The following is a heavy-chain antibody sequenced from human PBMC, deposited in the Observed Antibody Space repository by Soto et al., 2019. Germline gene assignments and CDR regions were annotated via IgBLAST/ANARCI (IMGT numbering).Heavy chain of an antibody. V-gene: IGHV1-8*01. D-gene: IGHD6-13*01. Sequence: ASVKVSCKASGYTFTSYDINWVRQATGQGLEWMGWMDPNSGNTGYAQKFQGRVTMTRNTSISTAYMELSSLRSEDTAVYYCARVCRPLAAARLNWFDPWGQGTLVTVSS. CDR3: ARVCRPLAAARLNWFDP. J-gene: IGHJ5*02. CDR1: GYTFTSYD. CDR2: MDPNSGNT.